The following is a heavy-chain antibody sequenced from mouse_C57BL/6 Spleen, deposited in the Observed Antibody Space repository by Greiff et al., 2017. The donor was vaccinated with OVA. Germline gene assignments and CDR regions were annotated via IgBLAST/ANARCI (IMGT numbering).Heavy chain of an antibody. V-gene: IGHV6-3*01. J-gene: IGHJ4*01. CDR1: GFTFSNYW. Sequence: EVKLMESGGGLVQPGGSMKLSCVASGFTFSNYWMNWVRQSPEKGLEWVAQIRLKSDNYATHYAESVKGRFTISRDDSKSSVYLQMNNLRAEDTGIYYCTGAAQATFYYAMDYWGQGTSVTVSS. D-gene: IGHD3-2*02. CDR2: IRLKSDNYAT. CDR3: TGAAQATFYYAMDY.